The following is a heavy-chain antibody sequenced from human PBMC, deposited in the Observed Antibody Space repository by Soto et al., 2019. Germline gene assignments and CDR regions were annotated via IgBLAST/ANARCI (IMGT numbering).Heavy chain of an antibody. CDR2: IYFTGNT. J-gene: IGHJ5*02. CDR1: GGSITSSSHF. V-gene: IGHV4-39*01. Sequence: SETLSLTCSASGGSITSSSHFWGWVRQPPGQELEWIGTIYFTGNTYYTPSLKSRLTMSIDTSKNEFSLRLNSVTAADTALYYCAGQTFTIAAASYGRSNWFDPWGPGTLVTVSS. CDR3: AGQTFTIAAASYGRSNWFDP. D-gene: IGHD6-25*01.